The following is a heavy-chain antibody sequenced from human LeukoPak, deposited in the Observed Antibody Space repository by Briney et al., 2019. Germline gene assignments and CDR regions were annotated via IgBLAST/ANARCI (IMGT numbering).Heavy chain of an antibody. Sequence: GGSLRLSCAASGFTFSSYAMSWVRQALGKGLEWVSAISGSGGSTYYADSVKGRFTISRDNSKNTLYLQMNSLRAEDTAVYYCAKDSSITIFGVVIIDYWGQGTLVTVSS. CDR3: AKDSSITIFGVVIIDY. CDR2: ISGSGGST. CDR1: GFTFSSYA. D-gene: IGHD3-3*01. J-gene: IGHJ4*02. V-gene: IGHV3-23*01.